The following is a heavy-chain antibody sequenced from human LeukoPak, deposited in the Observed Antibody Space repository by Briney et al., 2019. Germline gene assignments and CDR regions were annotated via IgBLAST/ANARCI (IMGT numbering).Heavy chain of an antibody. J-gene: IGHJ4*02. V-gene: IGHV4-4*07. Sequence: AETLSLTCTVSGDFISPYYWSWIRQPAGKELEWIGRIYPSGSTNYNPSLKSRLTMSIHTSKSQFSLNLTSVTAADTAVYFCARGPLSTGYFDFWGQGALVTVSS. CDR2: IYPSGST. CDR3: ARGPLSTGYFDF. D-gene: IGHD2-8*02. CDR1: GDFISPYY.